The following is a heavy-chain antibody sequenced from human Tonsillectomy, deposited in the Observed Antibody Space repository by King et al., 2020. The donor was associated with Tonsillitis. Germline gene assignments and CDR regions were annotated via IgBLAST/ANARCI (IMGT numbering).Heavy chain of an antibody. Sequence: TLKESGPTLVKSTQTLTLTCTFSGFSLRSDGLAVGWIRQPPGKALEWLALIYWDDDKRYSPSLKSRLTITKDTSKNQVVLTMTNMDPVDTATYFCAHTRDYGGPPHFWGQGTLVTVSS. D-gene: IGHD4-23*01. J-gene: IGHJ4*02. V-gene: IGHV2-5*02. CDR3: AHTRDYGGPPHF. CDR2: IYWDDDK. CDR1: GFSLRSDGLA.